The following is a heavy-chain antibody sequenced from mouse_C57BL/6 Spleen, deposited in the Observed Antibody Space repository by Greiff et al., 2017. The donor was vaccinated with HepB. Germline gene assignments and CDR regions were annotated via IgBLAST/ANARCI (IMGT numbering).Heavy chain of an antibody. J-gene: IGHJ2*01. CDR1: GYTFTSYW. Sequence: VKLQQPGAELVKPGASVKLSCKASGYTFTSYWMHWVKQRPGQGLEWIGLIHPNSGSTNYNEKFKSKATLTVDKSSSTAYMQLSSLTSEDAAVYYCAPGNLIDYWGQGTTLTVSS. CDR2: IHPNSGST. V-gene: IGHV1-64*01. CDR3: APGNLIDY. D-gene: IGHD4-1*01.